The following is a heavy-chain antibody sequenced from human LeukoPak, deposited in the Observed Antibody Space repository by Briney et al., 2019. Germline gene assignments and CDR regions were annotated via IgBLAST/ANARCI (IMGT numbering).Heavy chain of an antibody. J-gene: IGHJ4*02. CDR2: LYSAGST. CDR1: GFTVSSKY. CDR3: AKVTGTTNY. D-gene: IGHD1-1*01. V-gene: IGHV3-53*01. Sequence: GGSLRLSCAASGFTVSSKYMSWVRQAPGKGLEWVSILYSAGSTYYADSVRGRFTISRDNSKSTLYLQMSSLRAEDTAVYHCAKVTGTTNYWGQGTLVTVSS.